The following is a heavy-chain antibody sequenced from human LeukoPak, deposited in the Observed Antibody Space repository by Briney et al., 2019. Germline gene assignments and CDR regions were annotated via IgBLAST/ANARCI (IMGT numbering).Heavy chain of an antibody. CDR3: ATPVPHGSDPSLYYYYMDV. CDR2: IKQDGNDK. D-gene: IGHD3-10*01. V-gene: IGHV3-7*03. J-gene: IGHJ6*03. CDR1: GFTFRSFS. Sequence: PGGSLRLSCEASGFTFRSFSMSWVRQAPGKGLEWVANIKQDGNDKYYVDSVKGRFTISRDNSRNTLYLQMNSLRAEDTAVYYCATPVPHGSDPSLYYYYMDVWGKGTTVTISS.